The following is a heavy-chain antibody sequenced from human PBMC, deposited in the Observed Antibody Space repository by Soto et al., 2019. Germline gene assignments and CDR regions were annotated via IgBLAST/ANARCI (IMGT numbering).Heavy chain of an antibody. CDR3: ARERLGPLNDAFDI. V-gene: IGHV3-30-3*01. D-gene: IGHD7-27*01. J-gene: IGHJ3*02. Sequence: GGSLRLSCAASGFTFSSYAMHWVRQAPGKGLEWVAVISYDGSNKYYADSVKGRFTISRDNSKNTLYLQMNSLRAEDTAVYYCARERLGPLNDAFDIWGQGTMVTVSS. CDR2: ISYDGSNK. CDR1: GFTFSSYA.